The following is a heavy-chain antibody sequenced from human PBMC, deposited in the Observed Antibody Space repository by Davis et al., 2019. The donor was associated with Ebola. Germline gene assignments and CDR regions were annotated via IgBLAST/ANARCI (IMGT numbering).Heavy chain of an antibody. CDR3: ARDRPPYYYDSSGPFDY. J-gene: IGHJ4*02. CDR2: IGTAGDT. D-gene: IGHD3-22*01. Sequence: GGSLRLSCAASGFTFSSYDMHWVRQATGKGLEWVSAIGTAGDTYYPGSVKGRVTISRETAKNSLYLQMNSLRAEDTAVYYCARDRPPYYYDSSGPFDYWGQGTLVTVSS. V-gene: IGHV3-13*01. CDR1: GFTFSSYD.